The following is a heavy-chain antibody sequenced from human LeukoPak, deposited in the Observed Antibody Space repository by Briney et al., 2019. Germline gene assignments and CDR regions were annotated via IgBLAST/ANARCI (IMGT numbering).Heavy chain of an antibody. Sequence: ASVRVSCKASRYTFTGYYMHWVRQAPGQGLEWMGWINPNSGGTNYAQKFQGRVTMTRDTSISTAYMELSRLRSDDTAVYYCARQFDDPYGPPFTGFLKNWFDPWGQGTLVTVSS. CDR2: INPNSGGT. V-gene: IGHV1-2*02. CDR1: RYTFTGYY. CDR3: ARQFDDPYGPPFTGFLKNWFDP. D-gene: IGHD3-10*01. J-gene: IGHJ5*02.